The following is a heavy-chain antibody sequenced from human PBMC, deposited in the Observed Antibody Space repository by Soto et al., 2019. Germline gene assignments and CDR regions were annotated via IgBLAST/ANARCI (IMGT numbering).Heavy chain of an antibody. CDR1: GYTFTSYG. Sequence: QVQLVQSGAEVKKPGASVKVSCKASGYTFTSYGISWVRQAPGQGLEWMGWISAYNGNTNYAQKLQGRVTMTTDTSTSTAYMALRSLRSDDTAVYYCASSGYCSSTSCYRPYDYWGQGTLVTVSS. D-gene: IGHD2-2*01. CDR2: ISAYNGNT. J-gene: IGHJ4*02. CDR3: ASSGYCSSTSCYRPYDY. V-gene: IGHV1-18*01.